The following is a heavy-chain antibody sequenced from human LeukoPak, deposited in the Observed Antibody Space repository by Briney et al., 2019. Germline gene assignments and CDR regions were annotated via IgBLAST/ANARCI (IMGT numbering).Heavy chain of an antibody. V-gene: IGHV3-48*03. CDR1: GFTFSSYE. CDR3: ARDKRGDRYYYMDV. Sequence: GGSLRLSCAASGFTFSSYEMNWVRQAPGKGLEWVSYISSSGSTIYYADSVKGRFTISRDNAKNSLYLQMNRLRAEDTAVYYCARDKRGDRYYYMDVWGKGTTVTISS. J-gene: IGHJ6*03. CDR2: ISSSGSTI.